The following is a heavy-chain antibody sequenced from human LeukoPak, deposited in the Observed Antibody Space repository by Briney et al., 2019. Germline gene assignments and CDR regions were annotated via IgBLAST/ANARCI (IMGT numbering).Heavy chain of an antibody. D-gene: IGHD1-26*01. CDR3: ARGIVGATPFDY. Sequence: PGGSLRLSCAASGFTFSSYAMSWVRQAPGKGLEWVSAIIGNGGSTYYADSVKGRFTISRDNAKISLYMQMNSPRAEDTAVYYCARGIVGATPFDYWGQGTLVTASS. V-gene: IGHV3-23*01. J-gene: IGHJ4*02. CDR2: IIGNGGST. CDR1: GFTFSSYA.